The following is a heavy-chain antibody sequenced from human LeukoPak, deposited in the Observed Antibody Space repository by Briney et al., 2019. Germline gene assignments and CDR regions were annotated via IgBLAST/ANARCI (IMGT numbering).Heavy chain of an antibody. V-gene: IGHV3-7*01. Sequence: GGSLRLSCAASGFSFSIHAMSWVRQAPGKGLEWVANIKQDGSEKYYVDSVKGRFTISRDNAKNSLYLQMNSLRAEDTAVYYCARLGFWSGYSVIDIDYWGQGTLVTVSS. J-gene: IGHJ4*02. CDR2: IKQDGSEK. CDR3: ARLGFWSGYSVIDIDY. D-gene: IGHD3-3*01. CDR1: GFSFSIHA.